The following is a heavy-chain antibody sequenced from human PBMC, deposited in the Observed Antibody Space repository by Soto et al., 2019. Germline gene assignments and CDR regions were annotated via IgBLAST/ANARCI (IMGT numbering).Heavy chain of an antibody. CDR2: IKSKTDGGTT. V-gene: IGHV3-15*01. D-gene: IGHD4-17*01. CDR3: TRLRSLDYYYYGMDV. CDR1: GFTFSNAW. J-gene: IGHJ6*02. Sequence: PGGSLRLSCAASGFTFSNAWMSWVRQAPGKGLEWVGRIKSKTDGGTTDYAAPVKGRFTISRDDSKNTLYLQMNSLKTEDTAVYYCTRLRSLDYYYYGMDVWGQGTTVTVSS.